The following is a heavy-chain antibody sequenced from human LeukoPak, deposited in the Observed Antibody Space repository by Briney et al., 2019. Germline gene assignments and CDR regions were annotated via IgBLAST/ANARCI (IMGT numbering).Heavy chain of an antibody. J-gene: IGHJ4*02. Sequence: PGGSLRLSCAASGNYWMHWVRQVAGKGLVWVSHINSDGSWTSYADYVKGRFTISKDNAKNTVYLQMNSLRAEDTAVYYCVSFYETYWGRGTLVTVSS. V-gene: IGHV3-74*01. CDR1: GNYW. D-gene: IGHD2/OR15-2a*01. CDR2: INSDGSWT. CDR3: VSFYETY.